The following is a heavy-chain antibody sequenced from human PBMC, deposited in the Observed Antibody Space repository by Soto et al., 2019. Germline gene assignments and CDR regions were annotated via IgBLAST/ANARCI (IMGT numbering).Heavy chain of an antibody. CDR3: ARDSGWLLPEPFDY. CDR1: GYTFTGYY. J-gene: IGHJ4*02. V-gene: IGHV1-2*02. D-gene: IGHD2-21*02. Sequence: ALVKVSCKASGYTFTGYYMHWVRQAPGQGLEWMGWINPNSGGTNYAQKFRGRVTMTRDTSISTAYMELSRLRSDDTAVYYCARDSGWLLPEPFDYWGPGTLVTVSS. CDR2: INPNSGGT.